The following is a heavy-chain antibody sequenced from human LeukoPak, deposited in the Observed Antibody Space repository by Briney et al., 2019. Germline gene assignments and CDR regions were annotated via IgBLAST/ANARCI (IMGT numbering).Heavy chain of an antibody. Sequence: GGSLRLSCAASGFTFSSYSMNWVRQAPGKGLEWVSSISSSSSYIYYADSMKGRFTISRDNAKNSLYLQMNSLRAEDTAVYYCARSFRLDAFDIWGQGTMVTVSS. D-gene: IGHD6-13*01. CDR3: ARSFRLDAFDI. CDR1: GFTFSSYS. V-gene: IGHV3-21*01. CDR2: ISSSSSYI. J-gene: IGHJ3*02.